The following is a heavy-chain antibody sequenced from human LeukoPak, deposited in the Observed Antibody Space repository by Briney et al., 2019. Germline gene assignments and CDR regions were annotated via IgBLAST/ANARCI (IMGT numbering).Heavy chain of an antibody. CDR2: IYYSGST. Sequence: SETLSLTCTVSGGSVSSGSYYWSWIRQPPGTGLEWIGYIYYSGSTNYNPSLKSRVTISVDTSKNQFSLKLSSVTAADTAVYYCARDRVDFWSGYSPYGMDVWGQGTTVTVSS. D-gene: IGHD3-3*01. CDR3: ARDRVDFWSGYSPYGMDV. J-gene: IGHJ6*02. V-gene: IGHV4-61*01. CDR1: GGSVSSGSYY.